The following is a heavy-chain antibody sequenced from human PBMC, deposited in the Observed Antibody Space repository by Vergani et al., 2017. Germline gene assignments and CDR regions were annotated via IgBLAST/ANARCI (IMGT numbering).Heavy chain of an antibody. V-gene: IGHV4-31*03. CDR1: GGSISSGGYY. J-gene: IGHJ6*02. D-gene: IGHD5-12*01. CDR2: IYYSGST. Sequence: QVQLQESGPGLVKPSQTLSLTCTVSGGSISSGGYYWSWIRPHPGKGLEWIGYIYYSGSTYYNPSLKSRVTISVDTSKNQFSRKLSSVTSADRAVYYCARWEFSGYDAYYYGMDVWGQGTTVTVSS. CDR3: ARWEFSGYDAYYYGMDV.